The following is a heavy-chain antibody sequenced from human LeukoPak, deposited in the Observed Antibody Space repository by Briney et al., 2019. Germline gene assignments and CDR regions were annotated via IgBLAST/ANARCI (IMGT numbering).Heavy chain of an antibody. Sequence: ASVKVSCKASGYTFTGYYMHWVRQAPGQGLEWMGWINPNSGGTNYAQKFQGWVTMTRDTSISTAYMELSSLRSEDTAVYYCARVMYSGSYSNFDYWGQGTLVTVSS. CDR2: INPNSGGT. J-gene: IGHJ4*02. CDR3: ARVMYSGSYSNFDY. CDR1: GYTFTGYY. D-gene: IGHD1-26*01. V-gene: IGHV1-2*04.